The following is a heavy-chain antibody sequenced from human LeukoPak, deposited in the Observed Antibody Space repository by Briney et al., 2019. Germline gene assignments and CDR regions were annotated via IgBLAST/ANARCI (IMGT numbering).Heavy chain of an antibody. CDR3: ARSNRYYYYGMDV. D-gene: IGHD2-21*01. CDR2: IYYSGST. V-gene: IGHV4-30-4*01. Sequence: SETLSLTRTVSGGSISSGDYYWSWIRQPPGKGLEWIGYIYYSGSTYYNPSLKSRVTISVDTSKNQFSLNLSSVTAADTAVYYCARSNRYYYYGMDVWGQGTTVTVSS. J-gene: IGHJ6*02. CDR1: GGSISSGDYY.